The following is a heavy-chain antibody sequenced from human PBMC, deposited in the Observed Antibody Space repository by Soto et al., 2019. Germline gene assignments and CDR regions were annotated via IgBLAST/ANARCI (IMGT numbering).Heavy chain of an antibody. Sequence: EVQLVESGGGLVQPGGSLRLSCAASGFTFSSYWMHWVRQAPGKGLVWVSHINSDGSDTTYADSVKGRFTISRDNAKNTLFLQMNSLRAEDTAVYYFVRDDIGLGIYYWGLGSLVTVSS. CDR3: VRDDIGLGIYY. CDR2: INSDGSDT. CDR1: GFTFSSYW. V-gene: IGHV3-74*01. J-gene: IGHJ4*02. D-gene: IGHD1-26*01.